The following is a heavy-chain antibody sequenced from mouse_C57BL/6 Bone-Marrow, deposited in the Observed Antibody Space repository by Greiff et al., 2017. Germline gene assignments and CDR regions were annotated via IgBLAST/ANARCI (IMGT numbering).Heavy chain of an antibody. CDR2: ISSGGSYT. CDR3: SRQIYYDYGYAMDY. CDR1: GFTFSSYG. V-gene: IGHV5-6*02. D-gene: IGHD2-4*01. J-gene: IGHJ4*01. Sequence: EVMLVESGGDLVKPGGSLKLSCAASGFTFSSYGMSWVRQTPDKRLEWVATISSGGSYTYYPDSVKGRFTISRDNAKNTLYLQMSSLKSEDTAMYYWSRQIYYDYGYAMDYWGQGTSVTVSS.